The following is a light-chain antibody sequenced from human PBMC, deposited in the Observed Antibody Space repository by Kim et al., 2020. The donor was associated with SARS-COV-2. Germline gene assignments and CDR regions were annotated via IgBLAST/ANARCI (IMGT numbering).Light chain of an antibody. CDR2: DTS. V-gene: IGKV1-5*01. J-gene: IGKJ2*01. CDR3: QKYNSYPPT. Sequence: DIQMTQSPSSLSASVGDRVTITCRSSQTISIWLAWYQQKPGKAPKLLIYDTSTLESGVPSRFSGSGSGTEFTLTISSLQPEDFATYYCQKYNSYPPTFGQGTKLEI. CDR1: QTISIW.